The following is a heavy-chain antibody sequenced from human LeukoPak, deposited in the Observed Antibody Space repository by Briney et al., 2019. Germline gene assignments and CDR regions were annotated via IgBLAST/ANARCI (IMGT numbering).Heavy chain of an antibody. J-gene: IGHJ4*02. D-gene: IGHD2-2*01. Sequence: GGSLRLSCAASGFTFSSYNMKWVRQAPGKGLEWVSFIGTTSNYIYYADSVKGRLTISRDNAKNSLYLQMNSLRGEDAALYYCARAGVCTTTSCDGGIDYWGREPWSPSPQ. CDR2: IGTTSNYI. V-gene: IGHV3-21*06. CDR3: ARAGVCTTTSCDGGIDY. CDR1: GFTFSSYN.